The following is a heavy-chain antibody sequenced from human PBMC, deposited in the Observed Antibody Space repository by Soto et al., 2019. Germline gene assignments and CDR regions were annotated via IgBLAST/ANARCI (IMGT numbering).Heavy chain of an antibody. CDR3: AKGRCSGGSRYNDYYYMDV. CDR1: GFTFSSYA. CDR2: ISGSGGST. J-gene: IGHJ6*03. V-gene: IGHV3-23*01. D-gene: IGHD2-15*01. Sequence: PGGSLGLSCAASGFTFSSYAMSWVLQAPGKGQEWVSAISGSGGSTYYADSVKGRFTITRDNSKNTLYLQMNSLRAEDTAVYYCAKGRCSGGSRYNDYYYMDVWGKGTTVTLSS.